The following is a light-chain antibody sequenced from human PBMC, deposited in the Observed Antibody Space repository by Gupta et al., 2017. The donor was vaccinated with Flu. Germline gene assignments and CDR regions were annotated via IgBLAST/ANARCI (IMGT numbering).Light chain of an antibody. V-gene: IGKV4-1*01. J-gene: IGKJ2*01. CDR1: QSDLYGSNNKNY. Sequence: SLGERATINCKSSQSDLYGSNNKNYLAWYQQKPGQPPKLLFNWASSRESGVPDRFSGSGSGTDFTLTISCLQAEDVAVYYCQQYDSTPYTFGQGTKLEIK. CDR3: QQYDSTPYT. CDR2: WAS.